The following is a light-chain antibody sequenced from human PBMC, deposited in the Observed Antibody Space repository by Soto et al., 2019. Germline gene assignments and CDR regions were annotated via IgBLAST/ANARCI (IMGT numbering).Light chain of an antibody. V-gene: IGKV1-5*03. CDR3: QQDNSFPT. CDR2: KAS. Sequence: DIQMTQSPSTLSASVGDRVTITCRASQSISSWLAWYQQKPGKAPKILIYKASSLESGVPSRFSGSGSGTEFTLTISRLQPDDFANYYCQQDNSFPTFGQGTKVEIK. CDR1: QSISSW. J-gene: IGKJ1*01.